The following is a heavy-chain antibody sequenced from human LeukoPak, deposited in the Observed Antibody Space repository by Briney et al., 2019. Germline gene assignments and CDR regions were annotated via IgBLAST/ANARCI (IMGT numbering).Heavy chain of an antibody. J-gene: IGHJ4*02. D-gene: IGHD4-17*01. V-gene: IGHV4-30-2*01. CDR2: IYHSGST. Sequence: PSETLSLTCAVSGGSISSGGYSWSWIRQPPGKGLEWIGYIYHSGSTYYNPSLKSRVTISVDRSKNQFSLKLSSVTAADTAVYYCARAARGAYGDYSIYFDYWGQGTLVTVSS. CDR1: GGSISSGGYS. CDR3: ARAARGAYGDYSIYFDY.